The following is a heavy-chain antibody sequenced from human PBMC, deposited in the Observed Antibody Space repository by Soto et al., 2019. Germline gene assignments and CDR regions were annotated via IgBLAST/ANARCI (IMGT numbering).Heavy chain of an antibody. J-gene: IGHJ4*02. CDR3: ARANMGALSLDHLEY. CDR1: GFTFSSYG. CDR2: MSFDGSNR. Sequence: QVQLVESGGGVVQPGRSLRLSCAVSGFTFSSYGMHWARQTPGKGLEWVAVMSFDGSNRYYADSVKGRFTISRDNSKNTLYLQMNSPRAEDTAVYYCARANMGALSLDHLEYWGQGTLVTVSS. V-gene: IGHV3-30*03. D-gene: IGHD3-16*02.